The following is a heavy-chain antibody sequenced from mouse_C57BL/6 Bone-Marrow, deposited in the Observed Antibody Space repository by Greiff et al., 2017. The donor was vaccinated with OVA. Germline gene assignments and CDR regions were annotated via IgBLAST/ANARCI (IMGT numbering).Heavy chain of an antibody. CDR3: ARGPYLGAYFDY. V-gene: IGHV1-69*01. CDR1: GYTFTSYW. CDR2: IDPSDSYT. D-gene: IGHD3-1*01. J-gene: IGHJ2*01. Sequence: QVQLQQPGAELVMPGASVKLSCKASGYTFTSYWMHWVKQRPGQGLEWIGEIDPSDSYTNYNQKFKGKSTLTVDKSSSTAYMQVSSLTSEDSAVYYWARGPYLGAYFDYWGQGTTLTVSS.